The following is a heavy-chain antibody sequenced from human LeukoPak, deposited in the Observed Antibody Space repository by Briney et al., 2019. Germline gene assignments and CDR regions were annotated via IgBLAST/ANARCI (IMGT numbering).Heavy chain of an antibody. CDR1: GFTFSSYA. Sequence: GGSLRLSCAASGFTFSSYAMTWVRQAPGKGLEWVSAISGGGDSTHNADSVKGRFTISRDNSKNTLYLQMNSLRAEDTAVYYCAKSTGYDGLFDYWGQGTLVTVSS. D-gene: IGHD5-12*01. CDR3: AKSTGYDGLFDY. CDR2: ISGGGDST. V-gene: IGHV3-23*01. J-gene: IGHJ4*02.